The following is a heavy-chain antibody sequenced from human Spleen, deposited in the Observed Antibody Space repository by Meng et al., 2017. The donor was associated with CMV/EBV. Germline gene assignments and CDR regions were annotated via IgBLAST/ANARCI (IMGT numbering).Heavy chain of an antibody. CDR3: ARRTPPPIAAVGSYGMGV. D-gene: IGHD6-13*01. CDR2: IWYDGTNK. Sequence: GGSLRLSCAASGFTFSGYTMHWVRQAPGKGLEWVAVIWYDGTNKHYADSVKGRFTISRDNSKNTLYLQMNSLRAEDTAVYYCARRTPPPIAAVGSYGMGVWGQGTTVTVSS. J-gene: IGHJ6*02. CDR1: GFTFSGYT. V-gene: IGHV3-33*01.